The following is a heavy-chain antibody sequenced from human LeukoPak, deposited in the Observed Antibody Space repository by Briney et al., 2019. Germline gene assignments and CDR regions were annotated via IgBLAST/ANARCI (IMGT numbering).Heavy chain of an antibody. D-gene: IGHD5-18*01. CDR1: GGSFSGYY. V-gene: IGHV4-34*01. J-gene: IGHJ4*02. CDR2: INQRGST. CDR3: AGIRLWLGFSY. Sequence: PSEALSLTCAVYGGSFSGYYWSWIRQPPGKGPEGMGEINQRGSTNYNPSLKSRVTIPLHTTKHQFSLKLRSVTAAESAVYYCAGIRLWLGFSYSGPRTLVT.